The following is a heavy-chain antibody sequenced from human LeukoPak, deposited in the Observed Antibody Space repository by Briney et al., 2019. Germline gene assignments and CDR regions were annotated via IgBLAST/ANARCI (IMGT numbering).Heavy chain of an antibody. D-gene: IGHD3-3*01. Sequence: PGGSLRLSCAASGFTFSSYAMSWVRQAPGKGLEWVSTISGSGAGTYYADSVRGRFTISRDNSNNTLYLQMNSLRVEDTAVYYCAKDIRDSGYDFWSTYYYGFEYWGQGTLVTVSS. J-gene: IGHJ4*02. CDR3: AKDIRDSGYDFWSTYYYGFEY. CDR1: GFTFSSYA. CDR2: ISGSGAGT. V-gene: IGHV3-23*01.